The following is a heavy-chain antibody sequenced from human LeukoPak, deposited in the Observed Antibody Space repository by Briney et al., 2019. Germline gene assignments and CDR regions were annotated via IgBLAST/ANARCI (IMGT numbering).Heavy chain of an antibody. CDR2: IDTGGFT. CDR3: ARDHSSGWITDS. D-gene: IGHD6-19*01. Sequence: SETLSLTCTVSGGSTSSYYWSWIRQPAGKGLEWIGRIDTGGFTRCNPSLKSRVTMSVDTSKNQFSLKLSSVTAADTAVYYCARDHSSGWITDSWGQGTPATVSS. CDR1: GGSTSSYY. V-gene: IGHV4-4*07. J-gene: IGHJ4*02.